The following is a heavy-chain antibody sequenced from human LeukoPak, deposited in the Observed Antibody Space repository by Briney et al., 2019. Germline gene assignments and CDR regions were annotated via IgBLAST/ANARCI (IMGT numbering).Heavy chain of an antibody. CDR2: INHSGST. D-gene: IGHD2-2*01. V-gene: IGHV4-34*01. Sequence: PSETLSLTCADYGGSFSGYYWSWIRQPPGKGLEWIGEINHSGSTNYNPSLKSRVTISVDTSKNQFSLKLSSVTAADTAVYYCARIPPDIVVVPAATHAFDYWGQGTLVTVSS. CDR3: ARIPPDIVVVPAATHAFDY. CDR1: GGSFSGYY. J-gene: IGHJ4*02.